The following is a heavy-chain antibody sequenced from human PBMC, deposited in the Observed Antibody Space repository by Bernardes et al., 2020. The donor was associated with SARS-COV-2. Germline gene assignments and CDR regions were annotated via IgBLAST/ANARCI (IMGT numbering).Heavy chain of an antibody. V-gene: IGHV1-2*02. Sequence: ASVKVSCKASGYTFTDYYIHWVRQAPGQGLEWMGWINPHSGDTNYAQKFRGRVAMTRDTSISTAYMDLTRLRSDDTAVYYCASGSHDYADLYLLHYWGQGTLVTVSS. D-gene: IGHD4-17*01. CDR1: GYTFTDYY. CDR3: ASGSHDYADLYLLHY. CDR2: INPHSGDT. J-gene: IGHJ4*02.